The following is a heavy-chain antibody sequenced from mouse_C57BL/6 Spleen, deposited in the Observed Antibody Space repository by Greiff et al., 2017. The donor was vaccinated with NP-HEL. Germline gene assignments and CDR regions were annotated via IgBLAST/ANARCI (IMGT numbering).Heavy chain of an antibody. J-gene: IGHJ2*01. CDR1: GYTFTSYW. CDR2: IDPSDSYT. CDR3: AREELRYDYFDY. V-gene: IGHV1-69*01. D-gene: IGHD2-14*01. Sequence: QVQLQQPGAELVMPGASVKLSCKASGYTFTSYWMHWVKQRPGQGLEWIGEIDPSDSYTNYNQKFKGKSTLTVDKSSSTAYMQLSSRTSEDSAVYYCAREELRYDYFDYWGQGTTLTVSS.